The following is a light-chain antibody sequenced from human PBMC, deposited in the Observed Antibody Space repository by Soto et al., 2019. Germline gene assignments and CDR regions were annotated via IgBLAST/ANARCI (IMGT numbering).Light chain of an antibody. CDR1: SDVGGYNY. J-gene: IGLJ2*01. V-gene: IGLV2-14*01. CDR3: SSYTSSSTLV. Sequence: QSALTQPASVYGSPGQSITISCTGTSDVGGYNYVSWYQQHPGKAPKLMIYDVSNRPSGVSNRFSGSKSGNTASLTISGLQAEDEADYYCSSYTSSSTLVFGGGTKLTVL. CDR2: DVS.